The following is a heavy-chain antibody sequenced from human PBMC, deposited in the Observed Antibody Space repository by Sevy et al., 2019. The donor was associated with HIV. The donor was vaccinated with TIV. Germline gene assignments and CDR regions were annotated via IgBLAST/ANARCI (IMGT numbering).Heavy chain of an antibody. D-gene: IGHD6-6*01. CDR2: ISWNSVSL. CDR3: AKDNRPATMSNSSYYYYYGMDV. V-gene: IGHV3-9*01. J-gene: IGHJ6*02. CDR1: GFSFGDYA. Sequence: GGSLRLSCAASGFSFGDYAMHWVRQAPGKGLEWVSGISWNSVSLDYADSVKGRFPISRDNAKNSFFLQMNRRRSEDTALYYCAKDNRPATMSNSSYYYYYGMDVWGQGTTVTVSS.